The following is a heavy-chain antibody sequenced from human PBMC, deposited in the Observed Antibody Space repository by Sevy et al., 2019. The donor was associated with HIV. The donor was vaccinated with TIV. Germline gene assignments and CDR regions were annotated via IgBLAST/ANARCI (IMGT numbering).Heavy chain of an antibody. CDR1: GFTFSSYG. Sequence: GSLRLSCAASGFTFSSYGMHWVRQAPGKGLEWVAVISYDGSNKYYADSVKGRFTISRDNSKNTVYLQMNSLGAEDRAVFYCATSLMPYCSGGSCYYFDYWGQGTLVTVSS. J-gene: IGHJ4*02. V-gene: IGHV3-30*03. D-gene: IGHD2-15*01. CDR2: ISYDGSNK. CDR3: ATSLMPYCSGGSCYYFDY.